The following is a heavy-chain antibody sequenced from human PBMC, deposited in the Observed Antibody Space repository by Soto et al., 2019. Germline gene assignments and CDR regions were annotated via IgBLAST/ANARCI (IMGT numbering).Heavy chain of an antibody. V-gene: IGHV3-30*18. D-gene: IGHD6-19*01. J-gene: IGHJ6*02. CDR3: AKGKYSSGWYGQRDYYGMDV. CDR2: ISYDGSNK. Sequence: GGSLRLSCAASGFTFSSYGMHWVRQAPGKGLELVAVISYDGSNKYYADSVKGRFTISRDNSKNTLYLQMNSLRAEDTAVYYFAKGKYSSGWYGQRDYYGMDVWGQGTTVTVSS. CDR1: GFTFSSYG.